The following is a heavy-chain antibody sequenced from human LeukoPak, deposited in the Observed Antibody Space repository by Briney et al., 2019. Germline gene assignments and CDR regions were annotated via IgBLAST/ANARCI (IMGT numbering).Heavy chain of an antibody. CDR1: GYTFTGYY. D-gene: IGHD1-14*01. CDR3: ARTTEEVAPFDY. CDR2: INPSGGST. J-gene: IGHJ4*02. Sequence: ASVKVSCKASGYTFTGYYMHWVRQAPGQGLEWMGIINPSGGSTSYAQKFQGRVTMTRDMSTSTVYMELSSLRSEDTAVYYCARTTEEVAPFDYWGQGTLVTVSS. V-gene: IGHV1-46*01.